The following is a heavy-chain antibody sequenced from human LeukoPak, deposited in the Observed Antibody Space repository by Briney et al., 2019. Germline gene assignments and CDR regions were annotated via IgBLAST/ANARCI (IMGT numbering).Heavy chain of an antibody. CDR2: INHSGST. D-gene: IGHD3-22*01. J-gene: IGHJ4*02. Sequence: PSETLSLTCAVYGGSFSGYYWSWIRQPPGKGLEWIGEINHSGSTNYNPSLKSRVTISVDTSKNQFSLKLSSVTAADTAVYYCARHGRGRSSGYFHWGQGTLVTVSS. CDR1: GGSFSGYY. CDR3: ARHGRGRSSGYFH. V-gene: IGHV4-34*01.